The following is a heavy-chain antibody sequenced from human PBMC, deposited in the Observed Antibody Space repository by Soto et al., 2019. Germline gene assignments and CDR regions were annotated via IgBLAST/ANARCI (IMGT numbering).Heavy chain of an antibody. CDR2: ISGSGDST. Sequence: PGGSPRLSCATSGIIFRNYAMGWVRQAPGKGLEWVSAISGSGDSTYYADSVKGRFTISRDNSKNTLYLQMNSLRGEDTAIFYCAKKAEKQFDWMFYADAWGQGTLVTVSS. D-gene: IGHD3-9*01. CDR1: GIIFRNYA. J-gene: IGHJ5*02. V-gene: IGHV3-23*01. CDR3: AKKAEKQFDWMFYADA.